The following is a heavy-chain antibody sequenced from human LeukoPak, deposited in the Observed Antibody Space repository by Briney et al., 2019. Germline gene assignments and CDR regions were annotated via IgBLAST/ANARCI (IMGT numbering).Heavy chain of an antibody. J-gene: IGHJ4*02. Sequence: SETLSLTCTVSAGSISSYNWSWIRQPAGKGLEWIGRIYTSGSTNYNPSLKSRVTMSVDTSKNQFSLKLGSVTAADTAVYYCARDRGNSAWIDYWGQGTLVTVSS. V-gene: IGHV4-4*07. CDR2: IYTSGST. CDR3: ARDRGNSAWIDY. D-gene: IGHD1-7*01. CDR1: AGSISSYN.